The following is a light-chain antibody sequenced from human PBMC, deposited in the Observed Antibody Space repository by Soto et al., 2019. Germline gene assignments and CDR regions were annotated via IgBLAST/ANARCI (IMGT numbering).Light chain of an antibody. CDR2: DVS. CDR3: SSYTSSSTSIV. CDR1: SSDVGGYNY. Sequence: QAVVTQPASVSGSPGQSITISCIGTSSDVGGYNYVSWYQHHPGKAPKLMIYDVSNRPSGVSDRFSGSKSGSTASLTISGLLAEDEADYFCSSYTSSSTSIVFGGGTKLTVL. V-gene: IGLV2-14*03. J-gene: IGLJ3*02.